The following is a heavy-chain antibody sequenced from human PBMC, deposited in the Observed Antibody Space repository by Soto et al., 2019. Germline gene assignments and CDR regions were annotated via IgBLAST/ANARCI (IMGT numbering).Heavy chain of an antibody. CDR2: IIPIFGTA. D-gene: IGHD3-3*01. V-gene: IGHV1-69*06. Sequence: QVQRVQSGAEVKKPGSSVKVSCKSSGGTFSSYAISWVRQAPGQGLEWMGGIIPIFGTANYAQKFQGRVTITADKSTSTAYMELSSLRSEDTAVYYCARARITIFGVVTQYYYYYGMDVWGQGTTVTVSS. CDR1: GGTFSSYA. CDR3: ARARITIFGVVTQYYYYYGMDV. J-gene: IGHJ6*02.